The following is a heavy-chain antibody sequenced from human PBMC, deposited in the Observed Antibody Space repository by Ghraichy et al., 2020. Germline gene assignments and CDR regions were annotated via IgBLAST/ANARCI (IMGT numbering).Heavy chain of an antibody. Sequence: GGSLRLSRADSTFTFSNAWMNWVRQAPGKGLEWVGRIKSKPDGGTTHYASSVKGRFTLSRDDSKSTLYLQMNSLKTEDTAEYYCCTEVYKWNDRDNDYWGQGTLVPVSS. V-gene: IGHV3-15*07. J-gene: IGHJ4*02. CDR2: IKSKPDGGTT. CDR1: TFTFSNAW. CDR3: CTEVYKWNDRDNDY. D-gene: IGHD1-20*01.